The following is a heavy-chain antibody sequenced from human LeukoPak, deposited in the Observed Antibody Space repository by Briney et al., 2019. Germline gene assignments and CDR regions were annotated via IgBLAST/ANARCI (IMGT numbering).Heavy chain of an antibody. CDR2: IIPIFGTA. CDR1: GGTFSSYA. CDR3: ARTSGPGIAAAGTPVEYYFDY. Sequence: VPSVNLSCKASGGTFSSYAISWVPHAPGQGLEWMGGIIPIFGTANYAQKYQGRVTITTDESTSTAYMELRSLRSEDTAVYYCARTSGPGIAAAGTPVEYYFDYWGQGTLVTVSS. J-gene: IGHJ4*02. V-gene: IGHV1-69*05. D-gene: IGHD6-13*01.